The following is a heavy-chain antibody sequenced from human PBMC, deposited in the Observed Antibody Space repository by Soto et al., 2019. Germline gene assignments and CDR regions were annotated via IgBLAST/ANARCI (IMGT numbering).Heavy chain of an antibody. Sequence: SVKVSCKASGFTFTSSAVQWVRQARGQRLEWIGWIVVGSGNTNYAQKYQERVTITRDMSTSTAYKKLSSLRSEDTAVYYCAADFDYGDYYYYYGMDVWGQGTTVTV. V-gene: IGHV1-58*01. CDR2: IVVGSGNT. D-gene: IGHD4-17*01. J-gene: IGHJ6*02. CDR1: GFTFTSSA. CDR3: AADFDYGDYYYYYGMDV.